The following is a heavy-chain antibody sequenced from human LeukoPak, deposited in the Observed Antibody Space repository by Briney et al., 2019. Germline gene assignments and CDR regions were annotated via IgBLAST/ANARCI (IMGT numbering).Heavy chain of an antibody. CDR3: ARDHALFGVVIAYYFDY. Sequence: GGSLRLSCAASGFTFSSYSMNWVRQAPGKGLEWVSSISSSSSYIYYADSVKGRFTISRDNAKNSLYLQMNSLRAEDTAVYYCARDHALFGVVIAYYFDYWGQGTLVTVSS. J-gene: IGHJ4*02. D-gene: IGHD3-3*01. CDR1: GFTFSSYS. CDR2: ISSSSSYI. V-gene: IGHV3-21*01.